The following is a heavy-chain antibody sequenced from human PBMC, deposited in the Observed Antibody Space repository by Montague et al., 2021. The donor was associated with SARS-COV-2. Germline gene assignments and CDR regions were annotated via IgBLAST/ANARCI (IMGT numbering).Heavy chain of an antibody. D-gene: IGHD6-13*01. CDR3: ARGRLVGYSSSWYYFDY. J-gene: IGHJ4*02. CDR2: IFHSGIT. V-gene: IGHV4-4*02. CDR1: GGSIDTNNW. Sequence: SETLSLTCAVSGGSIDTNNWWTLVRQPPGEVLEWIGQIFHSGITXXHPXXXRLTTLSVDKSKNQFSLMLSSVTAADTAVYYCARGRLVGYSSSWYYFDYWGQGTLVAVSA.